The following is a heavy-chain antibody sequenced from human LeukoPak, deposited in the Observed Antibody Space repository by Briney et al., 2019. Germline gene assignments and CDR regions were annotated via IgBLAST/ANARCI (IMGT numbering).Heavy chain of an antibody. D-gene: IGHD3-16*01. CDR1: GFTFSDYS. J-gene: IGHJ4*02. V-gene: IGHV3-74*01. Sequence: GGSLRLSCAASGFTFSDYSMNWIRQAPGKGLECVSGIQRDGSSPTYADSVKGRFTISRDNAKGSVYLQVNILRAEDTAVYYCSRGHYGPDYWGQGTLVTVSS. CDR3: SRGHYGPDY. CDR2: IQRDGSSP.